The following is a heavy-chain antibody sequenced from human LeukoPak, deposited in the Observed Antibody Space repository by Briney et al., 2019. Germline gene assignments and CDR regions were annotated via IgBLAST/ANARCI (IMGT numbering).Heavy chain of an antibody. CDR1: GGSFSGYY. V-gene: IGHV4-34*01. J-gene: IGHJ4*02. CDR3: ARALVAATGDFDY. D-gene: IGHD2-15*01. Sequence: SETLSLTCAVYGGSFSGYYWSWIRQPPGKGLEWIGEINHSGSTNYNPSLKSRATISVDTSKNQFSLKLSSVTAADTAVYYCARALVAATGDFDYWGQGTLVTVSS. CDR2: INHSGST.